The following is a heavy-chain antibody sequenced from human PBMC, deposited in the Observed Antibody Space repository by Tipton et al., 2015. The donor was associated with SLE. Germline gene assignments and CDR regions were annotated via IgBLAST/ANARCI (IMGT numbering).Heavy chain of an antibody. D-gene: IGHD2-21*01. J-gene: IGHJ4*02. CDR2: IYSGGST. Sequence: SLRLSCAVSGITVGNNYMSWVRQAPGKGLEWVSVIYSGGSTYYRDSVKGRFIISRDNSKNTLYLQMSGLRAEDTAVYYCARTAVVIGSRDYFDYWGQGTLVTVSS. V-gene: IGHV3-66*01. CDR3: ARTAVVIGSRDYFDY. CDR1: GITVGNNY.